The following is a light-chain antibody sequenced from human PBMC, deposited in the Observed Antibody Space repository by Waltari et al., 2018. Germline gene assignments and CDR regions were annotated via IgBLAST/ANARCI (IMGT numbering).Light chain of an antibody. CDR1: QDISTY. CDR2: AAS. J-gene: IGKJ1*01. CDR3: QQFNSYPRT. Sequence: IQLTQSPSALSASVGDRVTITCRATQDISTYLAWYQQEPGKAPKLLIYAASTLQSGVPSRFSGSGSGTDFTLTISSLQPEDFATYYSQQFNSYPRTFGQGTKVEIK. V-gene: IGKV1-9*01.